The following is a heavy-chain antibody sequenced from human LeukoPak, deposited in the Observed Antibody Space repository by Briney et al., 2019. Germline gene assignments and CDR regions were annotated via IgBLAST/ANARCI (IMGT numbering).Heavy chain of an antibody. J-gene: IGHJ5*02. CDR1: GGSISSGGYY. CDR3: ASSAMVTGWFDP. V-gene: IGHV4-31*03. Sequence: SETLSLTCTVSGGSISSGGYYWSWIRQHPGKGLEWIGYIYYSGSTYYNPSLKSRVIISVDTSKNQFSLKLSSVTAADTAVYYCASSAMVTGWFDPWGQGTLVTVSS. CDR2: IYYSGST. D-gene: IGHD5-18*01.